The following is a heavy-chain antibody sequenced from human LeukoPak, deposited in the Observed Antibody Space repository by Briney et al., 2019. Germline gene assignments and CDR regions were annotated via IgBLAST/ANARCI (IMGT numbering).Heavy chain of an antibody. D-gene: IGHD3-22*01. CDR2: IWYDGSNK. J-gene: IGHJ1*01. CDR1: GFTFSSYG. Sequence: PGGSLRLSRAASGFTFSSYGIHWVRQAPGKGLEWMAVIWYDGSNKYYTDSVKGRFTISRDNSKSTVHLQMNSLRAEDTAVYHCATYSSLNRREFQYWGQGTLLTVSS. CDR3: ATYSSLNRREFQY. V-gene: IGHV3-33*01.